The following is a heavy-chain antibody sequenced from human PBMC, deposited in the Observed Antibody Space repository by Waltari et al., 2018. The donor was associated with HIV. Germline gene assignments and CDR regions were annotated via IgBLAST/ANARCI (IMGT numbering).Heavy chain of an antibody. Sequence: EVQMVESGGGLVQPGGSLRLSCAASGFTFSSYDMHWVRQATGKGLEWVSAIGTAGETYYPGSVKGRFTISRENAKNSLYLQMNSLGAGDTAVYYCARAGGGTGIVGAISAFDIWGQGTMVTVSS. CDR1: GFTFSSYD. V-gene: IGHV3-13*01. J-gene: IGHJ3*02. D-gene: IGHD1-26*01. CDR2: IGTAGET. CDR3: ARAGGGTGIVGAISAFDI.